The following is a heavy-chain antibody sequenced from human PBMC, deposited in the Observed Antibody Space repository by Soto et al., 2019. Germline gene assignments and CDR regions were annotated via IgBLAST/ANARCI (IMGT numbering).Heavy chain of an antibody. CDR2: IYWDDDK. D-gene: IGHD2-2*01. Sequence: GAELVTAKRPVAKTCTSPWFSLSYRGVGVGWIRQPPGKALEWLAFIYWDDDKRYSPSLRSRLTSNKDTSKNQVVLTMTNMDPVDTATYYCIQSRCVVDCLQSYASHYSSGMGVWGQGTTGSVPS. V-gene: IGHV2-5*02. CDR1: WFSLSYRGVG. J-gene: IGHJ6*01. CDR3: IQSRCVVDCLQSYASHYSSGMGV.